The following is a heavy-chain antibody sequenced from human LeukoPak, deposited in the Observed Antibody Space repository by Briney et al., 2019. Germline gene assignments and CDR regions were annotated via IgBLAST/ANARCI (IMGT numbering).Heavy chain of an antibody. V-gene: IGHV1-69*05. Sequence: SVKVSCKASGGTFSSYAISWVRQAPGQGLEWMGGIIPIFGTANYAQKFQGRVTITTDESASTAYMELSSLRSEDTAVYYCASIPHDYGDYEDYWGQGTLVTVSS. CDR1: GGTFSSYA. CDR2: IIPIFGTA. D-gene: IGHD4-17*01. CDR3: ASIPHDYGDYEDY. J-gene: IGHJ4*02.